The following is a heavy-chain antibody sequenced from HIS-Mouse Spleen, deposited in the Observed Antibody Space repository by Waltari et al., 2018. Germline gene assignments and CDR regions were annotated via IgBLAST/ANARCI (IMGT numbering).Heavy chain of an antibody. V-gene: IGHV3-7*01. Sequence: EVQLVESGGGLVQPGGSLRLSCAAAGFTFSSYWRSWGRQAPGKGVERRTNIKQDGKEKNRVDSVQGRYTSTRYNPKNSLYRKMNSLRAEDTAVYYCAREGDSVSYFDYWGQGTLVTVSS. CDR3: AREGDSVSYFDY. D-gene: IGHD1-26*01. J-gene: IGHJ4*02. CDR2: IKQDGKEK. CDR1: GFTFSSYW.